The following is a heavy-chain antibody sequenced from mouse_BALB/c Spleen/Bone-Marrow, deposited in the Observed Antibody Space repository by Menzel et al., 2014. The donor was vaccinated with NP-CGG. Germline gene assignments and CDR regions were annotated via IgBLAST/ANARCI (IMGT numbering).Heavy chain of an antibody. CDR1: GYTFTSYW. J-gene: IGHJ3*01. CDR2: IDPSDSYT. V-gene: IGHV1S127*01. Sequence: VKLVESGAELVKPGASVKMSCKASGYTFTSYWMHWVKQRPGQGLEWIGVIDPSDSYTSYNQKFKGEATLTVDTSSSTAYMQLSSLTSEDSAVYYCTIYYRSFAYWGQGTLVTVSA. CDR3: TIYYRSFAY. D-gene: IGHD2-14*01.